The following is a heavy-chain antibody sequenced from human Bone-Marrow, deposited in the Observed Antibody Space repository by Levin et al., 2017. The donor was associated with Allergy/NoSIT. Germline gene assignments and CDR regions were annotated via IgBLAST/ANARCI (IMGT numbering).Heavy chain of an antibody. D-gene: IGHD6-13*01. CDR2: IWYDGSNK. Sequence: SCAASGFTFSSYGMHWVRQAPGKGLEWVAVIWYDGSNKYYADSVKGRFTISRDNSKNTLYLQMNSLRAEDTAVYYCARDLYSSSWEATSDYWGQGTLVTVSS. V-gene: IGHV3-33*01. CDR1: GFTFSSYG. CDR3: ARDLYSSSWEATSDY. J-gene: IGHJ4*02.